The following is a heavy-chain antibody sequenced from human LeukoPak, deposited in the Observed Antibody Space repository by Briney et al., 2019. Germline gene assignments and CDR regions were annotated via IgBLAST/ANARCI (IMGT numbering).Heavy chain of an antibody. CDR3: ARVRRAAAGWDY. Sequence: SETLSLTCTVSGGSISSYYWSWIRQPPGKGLEWIGSIYYSGSTYYNPSLKSRVTISVDTSKNQFSLKLSSVTAADTAVYYCARVRRAAAGWDYWGQGTLVTVSS. CDR1: GGSISSYY. J-gene: IGHJ4*02. D-gene: IGHD6-13*01. V-gene: IGHV4-59*12. CDR2: IYYSGST.